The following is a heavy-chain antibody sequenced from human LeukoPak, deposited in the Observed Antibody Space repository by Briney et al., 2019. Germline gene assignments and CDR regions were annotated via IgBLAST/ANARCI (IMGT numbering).Heavy chain of an antibody. CDR3: ARNYYDSSAYYYFDY. CDR2: TYSGGGT. CDR1: GFTVSNSY. V-gene: IGHV3-66*01. J-gene: IGHJ4*02. Sequence: GGSLRLSCAASGFTVSNSYMNWVRQAPGKGLEWVSLTYSGGGTYYADSVKGRFTISRDNSKNTLYLQMNSLRAEDTAVYYCARNYYDSSAYYYFDYWGQGTLVTVSS. D-gene: IGHD3-22*01.